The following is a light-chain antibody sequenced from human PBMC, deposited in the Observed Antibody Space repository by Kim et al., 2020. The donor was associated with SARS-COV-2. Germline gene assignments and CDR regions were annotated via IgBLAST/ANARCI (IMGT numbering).Light chain of an antibody. Sequence: GHSITIACTGTSSDGGSYNLVSWYQQHPGKAPKLMIYEGSKRPSGVSNRFSGSKSGNTASLTISGLQAEDESDYYCCSYAGSSTWVFGGGTQLTVL. CDR2: EGS. CDR3: CSYAGSSTWV. CDR1: SSDGGSYNL. V-gene: IGLV2-23*01. J-gene: IGLJ3*02.